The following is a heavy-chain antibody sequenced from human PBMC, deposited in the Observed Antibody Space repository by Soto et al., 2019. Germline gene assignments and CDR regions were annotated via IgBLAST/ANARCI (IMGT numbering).Heavy chain of an antibody. Sequence: SETLSLTCTVSGGSISSGGYYWSWIRQHPGKGLEWIGYIYYSGSTYYNPSLKSRVTISVDTSKNQFSLKLSSVTAADTAVYYCAIDHRDYELGGENWFDPWGQGTLVTVSS. V-gene: IGHV4-31*03. J-gene: IGHJ5*02. CDR1: GGSISSGGYY. CDR3: AIDHRDYELGGENWFDP. D-gene: IGHD4-17*01. CDR2: IYYSGST.